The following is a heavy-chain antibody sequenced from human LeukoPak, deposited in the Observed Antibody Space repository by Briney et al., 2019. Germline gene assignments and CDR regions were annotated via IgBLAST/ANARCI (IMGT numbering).Heavy chain of an antibody. D-gene: IGHD3-10*01. Sequence: SETLSLTCTVSGGSISSGSYYWSWIRQPAGKGLEWVGRIYTSESTNYNPSLKSRVTISVDTSKNQFSLKLSSVTAADTAVYYCARTRYYYNSRSYGAPYYFDYWGQGTLVTVSS. V-gene: IGHV4-61*02. CDR1: GGSISSGSYY. CDR2: IYTSEST. CDR3: ARTRYYYNSRSYGAPYYFDY. J-gene: IGHJ4*02.